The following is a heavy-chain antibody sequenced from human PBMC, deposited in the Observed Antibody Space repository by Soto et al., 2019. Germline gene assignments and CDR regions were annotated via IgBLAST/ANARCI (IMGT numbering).Heavy chain of an antibody. J-gene: IGHJ6*01. Sequence: SEGLSVTWVFSGGSISISSWWSWVRQPPVKGLEWIGEIYHSGSTNYNPSLKSRVTISVDKSKNQFSLKLSSVTAADRAVYYCARGGSSSSYYYYGMDVWGQGTTVTVSS. CDR3: ARGGSSSSYYYYGMDV. CDR1: GGSISISSW. V-gene: IGHV4-4*02. D-gene: IGHD6-6*01. CDR2: IYHSGST.